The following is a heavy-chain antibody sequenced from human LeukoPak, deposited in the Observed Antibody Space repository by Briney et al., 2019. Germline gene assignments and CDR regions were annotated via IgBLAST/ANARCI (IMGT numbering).Heavy chain of an antibody. CDR2: INHSGST. CDR1: GGSFSGYY. D-gene: IGHD6-13*01. CDR3: ARRGSSSRYEVKRPFDY. Sequence: SETLSLTCAVYGGSFSGYYWSWIRQPPGKGLEWIGEINHSGSTNYNPSLKSRVTISVDTSKNQSSLKLSSVTAADTAVYYCARRGSSSRYEVKRPFDYWGQGTLVTVSS. V-gene: IGHV4-34*01. J-gene: IGHJ4*02.